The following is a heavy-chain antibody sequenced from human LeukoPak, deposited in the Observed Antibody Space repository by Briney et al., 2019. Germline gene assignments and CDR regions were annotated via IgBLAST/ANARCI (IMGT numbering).Heavy chain of an antibody. CDR3: ARGASSGWKTNYYGMDV. Sequence: ASVKVSCKASGYTFTGYYMHWVRQAPGQGLEWMGWLNPNSGGTNYAQKFQGWVTMTRDTSISTAYMELSRLRSDDTAVYYCARGASSGWKTNYYGMDVWGKGTTVTVSS. J-gene: IGHJ6*04. CDR1: GYTFTGYY. D-gene: IGHD6-19*01. V-gene: IGHV1-2*04. CDR2: LNPNSGGT.